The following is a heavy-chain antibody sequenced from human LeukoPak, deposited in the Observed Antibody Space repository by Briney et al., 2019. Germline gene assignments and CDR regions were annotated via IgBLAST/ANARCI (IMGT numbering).Heavy chain of an antibody. CDR2: ISSNGGST. D-gene: IGHD1-26*01. CDR3: ARVSGSYFRAIFDI. Sequence: GGSLRLSCAASGFTFSSYAMHWVRQAPGKGLEYVSAISSNGGSTYYANSVKGRFTISRDNSKNTLYLQMGSLRAEDMAVYYCARVSGSYFRAIFDIWGQGTMVTVSS. CDR1: GFTFSSYA. V-gene: IGHV3-64*01. J-gene: IGHJ3*02.